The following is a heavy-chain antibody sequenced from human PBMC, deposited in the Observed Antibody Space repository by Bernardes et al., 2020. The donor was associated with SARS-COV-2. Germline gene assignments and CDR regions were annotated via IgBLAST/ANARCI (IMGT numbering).Heavy chain of an antibody. Sequence: SLRLSCAASGFTVSSNFMGWVRQSPGKGLEWVSLIYTGVRTYYPRSVEGRFTISRDNSKNTVYLQMNSLRVEDTAIYYCAGVITGTINYWGQGSLVTVSS. CDR2: IYTGVRT. CDR3: AGVITGTINY. CDR1: GFTVSSNF. V-gene: IGHV3-66*02. J-gene: IGHJ4*02. D-gene: IGHD1-20*01.